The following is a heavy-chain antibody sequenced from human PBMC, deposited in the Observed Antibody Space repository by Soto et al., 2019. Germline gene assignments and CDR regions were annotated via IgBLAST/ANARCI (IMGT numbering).Heavy chain of an antibody. J-gene: IGHJ3*01. V-gene: IGHV3-9*01. CDR1: RFTFDDYA. D-gene: IGHD3-22*01. CDR3: VKDFGYYYDYAFDV. Sequence: PGGSLRLSCAASRFTFDDYALHWVRQAPGKGLEWVSGISWNIAIISYADSVKGRFSITRDNAKKYVYLQMDSLRPEDTALYYCVKDFGYYYDYAFDVWGQGTMVTVSS. CDR2: ISWNIAII.